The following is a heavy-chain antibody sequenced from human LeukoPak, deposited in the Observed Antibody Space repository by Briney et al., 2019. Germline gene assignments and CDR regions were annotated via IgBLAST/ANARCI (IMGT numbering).Heavy chain of an antibody. CDR3: AKDHLWSTSCSRGFDY. CDR2: IIGSGGST. D-gene: IGHD2-2*01. Sequence: GGSLRLSCAASGFTFSSYAMIWVRQAPGKGLEWVSAIIGSGGSTYYADSVKGRFTMSRDNSKNTLYPQMNSLRAEDTAVYYCAKDHLWSTSCSRGFDYWGQGTLVTVSS. V-gene: IGHV3-23*01. CDR1: GFTFSSYA. J-gene: IGHJ4*02.